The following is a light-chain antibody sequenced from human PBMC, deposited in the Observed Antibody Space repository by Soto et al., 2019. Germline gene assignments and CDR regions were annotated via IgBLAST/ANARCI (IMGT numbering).Light chain of an antibody. Sequence: ENVFAQSPGTLSLSPGERTTLSCRASQSVSSSYLAWYQQKPGQAPRLLIYGASSRATGIPARFSGSGSGTDFTLTISSLEPEDFAVYYCHQRQSWPRTFGQGTKVDIK. V-gene: IGKV3-20*01. CDR1: QSVSSSY. CDR2: GAS. CDR3: HQRQSWPRT. J-gene: IGKJ1*01.